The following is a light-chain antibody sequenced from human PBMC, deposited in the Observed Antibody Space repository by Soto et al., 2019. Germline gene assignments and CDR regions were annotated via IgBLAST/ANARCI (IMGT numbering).Light chain of an antibody. CDR2: KNN. CDR3: AAWDDSLSGPGV. V-gene: IGLV1-47*01. J-gene: IGLJ7*01. CDR1: SSNIENFY. Sequence: QLVLTQPPSASGTPGQRVTISCSGSSSNIENFYVYWYQQLPGTAPKLLIYKNNQRPLGVPDRFSGSKSGTSASLAISGLRSEDEADYYCAAWDDSLSGPGVFGGGTQLTVL.